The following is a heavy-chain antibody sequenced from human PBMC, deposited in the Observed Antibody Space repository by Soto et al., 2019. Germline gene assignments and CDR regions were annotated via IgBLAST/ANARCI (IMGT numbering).Heavy chain of an antibody. CDR1: GGSISSSSYY. CDR2: IYYSGST. D-gene: IGHD3-22*01. CDR3: AMDFFDSSDYTTNWFDP. V-gene: IGHV4-39*01. J-gene: IGHJ5*02. Sequence: PSETLSLTCTVSGGSISSSSYYWGWIRQPPGKGLEWIGSIYYSGSTYYNPSLKSRVTISVDTSKNQFSLKLSSVTAADTAVYYCAMDFFDSSDYTTNWFDPWGQGTLVTVSS.